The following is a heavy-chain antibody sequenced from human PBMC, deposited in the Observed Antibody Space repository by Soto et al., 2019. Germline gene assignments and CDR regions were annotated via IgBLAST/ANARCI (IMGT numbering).Heavy chain of an antibody. D-gene: IGHD2-21*02. V-gene: IGHV3-30-3*01. Sequence: QVQLVESGGGVVQPGRSLRLSCAASGFTFSTFDLDWVRQAPGKGLEWVAIISYDGSNKYYADSVKGRFTISRDNSKNTLYLQMKSLRAEDTAVYYCARDWGHIVLATGTTLDYWGQGTLVNVSS. J-gene: IGHJ4*02. CDR3: ARDWGHIVLATGTTLDY. CDR2: ISYDGSNK. CDR1: GFTFSTFD.